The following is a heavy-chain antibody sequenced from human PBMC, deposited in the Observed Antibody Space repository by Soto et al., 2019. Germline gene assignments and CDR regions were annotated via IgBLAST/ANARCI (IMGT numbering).Heavy chain of an antibody. CDR1: GFTFSDYG. CDR3: AKDRLVVVAASDWLDP. Sequence: GGSLRLSCAASGFTFSDYGMSWVRQAPGKGPEWVSTISGNSGSTYYEDSVKGRFTISRDNSKNTLYLQMNSLRAEDTAVYYCAKDRLVVVAASDWLDPWGQGTLVTVSS. J-gene: IGHJ5*02. V-gene: IGHV3-23*01. CDR2: ISGNSGST. D-gene: IGHD2-15*01.